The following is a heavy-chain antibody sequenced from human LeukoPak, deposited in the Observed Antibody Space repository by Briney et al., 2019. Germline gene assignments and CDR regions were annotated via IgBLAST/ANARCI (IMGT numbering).Heavy chain of an antibody. Sequence: KESGPTLVKPTQTLTLTCTFSGFSLTTSGLGVGWVRQPPGKALEWLALIYWNDDKRYSPSLKSRLTITKDTSKNQVVLTMTNLDPVDTATYYCAHRRGYDFWSAWGQGTLVTVSS. D-gene: IGHD3-3*01. J-gene: IGHJ5*02. CDR1: GFSLTTSGLG. V-gene: IGHV2-5*01. CDR2: IYWNDDK. CDR3: AHRRGYDFWSA.